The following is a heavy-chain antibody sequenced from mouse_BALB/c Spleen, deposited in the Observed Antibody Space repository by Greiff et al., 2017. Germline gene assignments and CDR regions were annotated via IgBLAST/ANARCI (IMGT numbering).Heavy chain of an antibody. Sequence: EVHLVESGGGLVKPGGSLKLSCAASGFTFSSYAMSWVRQTPEKRLEWVASISSGGSTYYPDSAKGRFTISRDNARNILYLQMSSLRSEDTAMYYCARGPDYDAMDYWGQGTSVTVSS. J-gene: IGHJ4*01. CDR3: ARGPDYDAMDY. CDR1: GFTFSSYA. V-gene: IGHV5-6-5*01. CDR2: ISSGGST.